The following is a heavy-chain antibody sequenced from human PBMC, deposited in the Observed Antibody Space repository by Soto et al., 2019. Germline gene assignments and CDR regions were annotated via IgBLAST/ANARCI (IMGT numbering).Heavy chain of an antibody. CDR2: INAGNGNT. J-gene: IGHJ5*02. V-gene: IGHV1-3*01. Sequence: QVQLVQSGAEVKKPGASVKVSCKASGYTFTSYAMHWVRQATGQRLEWMGWINAGNGNTNYSQKFQGRVTITRDTSASTAYMELSSLRSEGTAVDYCARGATVKTLVRFDPWGQGTLVTVSS. D-gene: IGHD4-17*01. CDR1: GYTFTSYA. CDR3: ARGATVKTLVRFDP.